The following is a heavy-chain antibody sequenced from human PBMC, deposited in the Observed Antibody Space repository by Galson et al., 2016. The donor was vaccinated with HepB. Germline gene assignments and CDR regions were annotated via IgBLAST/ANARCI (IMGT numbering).Heavy chain of an antibody. CDR1: GDYINSGSFY. Sequence: PLSLTCTVSGDYINSGSFYWNWVRQPAGKQLEWIGRIYTNKDTKFNPSLESRVTMSVDPSKNQFSLRLNSVTAADTAIYYCARGNSVLSIGYWGRGILVTISS. CDR2: IYTNKDT. CDR3: ARGNSVLSIGY. J-gene: IGHJ4*02. V-gene: IGHV4-61*02. D-gene: IGHD2/OR15-2a*01.